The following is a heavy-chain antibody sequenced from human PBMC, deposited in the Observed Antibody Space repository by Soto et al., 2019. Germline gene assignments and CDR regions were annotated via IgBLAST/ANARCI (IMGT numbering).Heavy chain of an antibody. Sequence: QVQLQESGPGLVKPSQILSLTCTVSGGSISSGDYYWSWIRQPPGKGLEWIGYIYYSVSTYYNQSLKCRVTISVDTSKNQFSMKLSSVTAADTAVYYCASNSYAYTFYDYWGQGTLVTVSS. CDR3: ASNSYAYTFYDY. CDR2: IYYSVST. V-gene: IGHV4-30-4*01. D-gene: IGHD5-18*01. CDR1: GGSISSGDYY. J-gene: IGHJ4*02.